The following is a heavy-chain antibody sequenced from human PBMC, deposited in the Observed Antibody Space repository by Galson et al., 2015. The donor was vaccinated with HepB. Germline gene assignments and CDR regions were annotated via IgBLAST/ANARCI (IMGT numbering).Heavy chain of an antibody. D-gene: IGHD3-22*01. CDR1: GFTFSDLY. CDR3: ARGDYFQRSGTLDC. V-gene: IGHV3-72*01. J-gene: IGHJ4*02. Sequence: SLRLSCAASGFTFSDLYMDWVRQAPGKGLEWLGRIKNKAYSYTTEIAASVKGRFTISRDDSKNELFLQMSSLKTEDTAVYYCARGDYFQRSGTLDCWGQGTLVTVSS. CDR2: IKNKAYSYTT.